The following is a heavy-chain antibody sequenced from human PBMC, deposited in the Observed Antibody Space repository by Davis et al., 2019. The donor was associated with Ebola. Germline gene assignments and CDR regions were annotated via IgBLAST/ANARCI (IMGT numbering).Heavy chain of an antibody. CDR1: GYTFTGYY. D-gene: IGHD2-2*01. V-gene: IGHV1-2*04. J-gene: IGHJ3*02. Sequence: AASVKVSCKASGYTFTGYYMHWVRQAPGQGLEWMGWINPNSGGTNYAQKFQGWVTMTRDTSISTAYMELSRLRSDDTAVYYCAREEYQLYPDAFDIWGQGTMVTVSS. CDR2: INPNSGGT. CDR3: AREEYQLYPDAFDI.